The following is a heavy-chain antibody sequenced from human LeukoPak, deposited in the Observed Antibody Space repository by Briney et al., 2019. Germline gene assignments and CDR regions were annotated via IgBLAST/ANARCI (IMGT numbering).Heavy chain of an antibody. CDR2: INHSGST. CDR1: GGSFSGYY. D-gene: IGHD3-10*01. CDR3: ARVGYYGSGGYYRYYYYYMDV. V-gene: IGHV4-34*01. Sequence: PSETLSLTCAVYGGSFSGYYWSWIRQPPGKGLEWIGEINHSGSTNYNPSLKSRVTISVDTSKNQFSLKLSSVTAADTAVYYCARVGYYGSGGYYRYYYYYMDVWGKGTTVTVSS. J-gene: IGHJ6*03.